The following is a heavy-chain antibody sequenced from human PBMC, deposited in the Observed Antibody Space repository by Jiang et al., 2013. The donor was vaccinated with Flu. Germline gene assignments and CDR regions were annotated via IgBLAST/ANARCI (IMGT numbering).Heavy chain of an antibody. CDR3: ARHDWRGVGAIPH. Sequence: SGSGLVKPSETLSLTCTVSGGSISGYYWSWVRQPPGKGLEWIGSIYYSGSTTYNRSLKTPVTISVATSKNQFSLKLTSVTAADTAVYYCARHDWRGVGAIPHWGQGTLVIVSS. V-gene: IGHV4-59*08. J-gene: IGHJ4*02. CDR2: IYYSGST. D-gene: IGHD1-26*01. CDR1: GGSISGYY.